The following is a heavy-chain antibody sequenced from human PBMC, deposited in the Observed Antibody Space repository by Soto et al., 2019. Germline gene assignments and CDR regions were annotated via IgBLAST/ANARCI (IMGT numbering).Heavy chain of an antibody. CDR2: IYPGDSDT. J-gene: IGHJ4*02. CDR1: GYSFTSYW. CDR3: AFTQLSPSSGPLFDY. V-gene: IGHV5-51*01. Sequence: PGESLKISCKGSGYSFTSYWIGWVRQMPGKGLEWMGIIYPGDSDTRYSPSFQGQVTISADKSISTAYLQWSSLKASDTAMYYCAFTQLSPSSGPLFDYWGQGTLVTVSS. D-gene: IGHD6-19*01.